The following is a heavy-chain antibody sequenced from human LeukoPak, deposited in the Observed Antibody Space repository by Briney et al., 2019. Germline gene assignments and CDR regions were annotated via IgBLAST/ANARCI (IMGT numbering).Heavy chain of an antibody. Sequence: GGSLRLSCAASGFTFSSYSMNWVRQAPGKGLEWVSSISSSSSYIYYADSVKGRFTISRDNAKNSLYLQMNSLRAEDTAVYYCARVAEGIAAAGTNPGDYWGQGTLVTVSS. CDR2: ISSSSSYI. CDR1: GFTFSSYS. V-gene: IGHV3-21*01. D-gene: IGHD6-13*01. CDR3: ARVAEGIAAAGTNPGDY. J-gene: IGHJ4*02.